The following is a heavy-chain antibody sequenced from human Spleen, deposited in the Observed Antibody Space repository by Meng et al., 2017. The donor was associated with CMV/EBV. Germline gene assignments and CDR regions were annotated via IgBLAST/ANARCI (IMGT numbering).Heavy chain of an antibody. V-gene: IGHV3-23*03. CDR1: GFTFSSYA. CDR3: ARDPGLYGMDV. D-gene: IGHD3-10*01. Sequence: GESLKISCAASGFTFSSYAMSWVRQAPGKGLEWVSVIYSGGSSTYYADSVKGRFTISRDNSKNTLYVQMNSLRAEDTAVYYCARDPGLYGMDVWGQGTTVTVSS. J-gene: IGHJ6*02. CDR2: IYSGGSST.